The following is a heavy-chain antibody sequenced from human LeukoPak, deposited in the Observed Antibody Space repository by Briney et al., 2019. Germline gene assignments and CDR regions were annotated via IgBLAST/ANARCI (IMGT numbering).Heavy chain of an antibody. D-gene: IGHD6-19*01. Sequence: SETLSLTCTVSGGSISSSSYYWGWVRQPPGKGLEWIGSIYYSGRTYYNPSLKSRVTISVDTSKNQFSLKLSSVTAADTAVYYCARLVYAMGGAVAGTPDYWGQGTLVTVSS. J-gene: IGHJ4*02. CDR1: GGSISSSSYY. CDR3: ARLVYAMGGAVAGTPDY. CDR2: IYYSGRT. V-gene: IGHV4-39*07.